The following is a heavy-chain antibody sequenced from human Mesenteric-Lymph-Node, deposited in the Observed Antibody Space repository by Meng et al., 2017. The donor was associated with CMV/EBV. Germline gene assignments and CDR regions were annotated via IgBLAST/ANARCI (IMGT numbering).Heavy chain of an antibody. V-gene: IGHV1-2*06. CDR3: ARGTFAS. CDR1: GYTFTGYY. Sequence: SGKVSCKASGYTFTGYYILWVRQAPGQGLEWMGRINPVSGATNYAQNFQGRVTVTSDTSINTAYMELNRLRSDDTAIYYCARGTFASWGQGTLVTVSS. CDR2: INPVSGAT. J-gene: IGHJ5*01.